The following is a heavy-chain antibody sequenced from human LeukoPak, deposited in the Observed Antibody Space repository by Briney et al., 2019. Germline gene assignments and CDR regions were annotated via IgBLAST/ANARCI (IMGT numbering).Heavy chain of an antibody. V-gene: IGHV3-7*01. CDR1: GFTFSSYW. CDR3: ARGTSLIAAAGNYYFDY. Sequence: GGSLRLSCAASGFTFSSYWMSWVRQAPGKGLEWVANIKQDGSEKYYVDSVRGRFTISRDNAKNSLYLQMNSLRAEDTAVYYCARGTSLIAAAGNYYFDYWGQGTLVTVSS. D-gene: IGHD6-13*01. J-gene: IGHJ4*02. CDR2: IKQDGSEK.